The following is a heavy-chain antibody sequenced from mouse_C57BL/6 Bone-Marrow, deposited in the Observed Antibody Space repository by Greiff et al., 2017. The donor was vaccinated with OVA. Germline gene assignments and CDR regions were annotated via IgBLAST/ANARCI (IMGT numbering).Heavy chain of an antibody. Sequence: QVQLQQPGAELVRPGTSVKLSCKASGYTFTSYWMHWVKQRPGQGLEWIGVIYPSDSYTNYNQKFKGKATLTVDTSSSTAYMQLSSLTSEDSAVYYCARGWLGYWGQGTTLTVSS. D-gene: IGHD2-3*01. CDR2: IYPSDSYT. V-gene: IGHV1-59*01. CDR3: ARGWLGY. J-gene: IGHJ2*01. CDR1: GYTFTSYW.